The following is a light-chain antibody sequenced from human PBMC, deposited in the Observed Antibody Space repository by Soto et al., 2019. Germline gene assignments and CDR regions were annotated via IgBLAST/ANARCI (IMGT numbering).Light chain of an antibody. Sequence: NVLTQSPGTLSLSPGDRATLSCRASQSVSSSYLARYQQKPGQAPRLLIYGASSRATGIPDRFSGSGYGTDFTLTMSRLEPEDCAVYYCQQYVSTPPGTFGQGTKVEI. CDR1: QSVSSSY. V-gene: IGKV3-20*01. CDR2: GAS. J-gene: IGKJ1*01. CDR3: QQYVSTPPGT.